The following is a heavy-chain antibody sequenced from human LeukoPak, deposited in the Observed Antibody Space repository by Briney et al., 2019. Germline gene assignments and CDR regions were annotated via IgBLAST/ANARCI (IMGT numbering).Heavy chain of an antibody. CDR2: INPNSGGT. D-gene: IGHD3-3*01. Sequence: GASVKASCKASGYTFTGYYMHWVRQAPGQGLEWMGWINPNSGGTNYAQKFQGRVTMTRDTSISTAYMELSRLRSDDTAVYYCARAEITIFGTNAFDIWGQGTMVTVSS. CDR3: ARAEITIFGTNAFDI. V-gene: IGHV1-2*02. CDR1: GYTFTGYY. J-gene: IGHJ3*02.